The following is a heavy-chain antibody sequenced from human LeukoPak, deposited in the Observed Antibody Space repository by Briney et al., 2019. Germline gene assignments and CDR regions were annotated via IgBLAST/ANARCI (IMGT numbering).Heavy chain of an antibody. D-gene: IGHD1-26*01. CDR1: GYTFTRYY. CDR2: INPSGGRP. J-gene: IGHJ4*02. Sequence: GASVNVSCKASGYTFTRYYIHWVRQAPGQGLEWMGIINPSGGRPSYAQRFQDRVAMTGDTSTSTVYMQLTSLSSEDAAVYYCAREASLVGTTRTFYFDYWGQGTLVTVSS. CDR3: AREASLVGTTRTFYFDY. V-gene: IGHV1-46*01.